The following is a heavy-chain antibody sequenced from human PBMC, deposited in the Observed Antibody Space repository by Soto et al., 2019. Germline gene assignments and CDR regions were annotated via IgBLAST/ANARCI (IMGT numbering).Heavy chain of an antibody. D-gene: IGHD3-22*01. V-gene: IGHV4-59*08. Sequence: SETLSLTCTVSGGSITNYYYSWIRQPPGKGLEWIGYIFHTGTTSYNPSLKSRVTLSVDTSQSQFSLKLYSVTAADTAVYYCTTEAYDNSGSLAFDIWGPGTLVTVSS. CDR3: TTEAYDNSGSLAFDI. CDR2: IFHTGTT. J-gene: IGHJ3*02. CDR1: GGSITNYY.